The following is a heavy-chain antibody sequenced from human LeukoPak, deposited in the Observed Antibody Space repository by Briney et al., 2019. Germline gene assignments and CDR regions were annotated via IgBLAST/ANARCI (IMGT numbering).Heavy chain of an antibody. CDR1: GLTFSTYA. J-gene: IGHJ4*02. V-gene: IGHV3-64*02. D-gene: IGHD3/OR15-3a*01. CDR2: IDSDGGST. Sequence: PGGSLRLSCAASGLTFSTYAMHWVRQAPGKGLEYVAAIDSDGGSTHYADSVKDRFTISRDNSKNMLYLQMGSLRVEGMGVYYCARGPDWLGLGYWGQGTLVTVSS. CDR3: ARGPDWLGLGY.